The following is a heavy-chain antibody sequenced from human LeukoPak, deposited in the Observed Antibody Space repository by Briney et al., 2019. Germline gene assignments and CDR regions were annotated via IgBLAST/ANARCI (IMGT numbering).Heavy chain of an antibody. D-gene: IGHD3-22*01. J-gene: IGHJ4*02. CDR1: GFTFSSYS. Sequence: PGGSLRLSCAASGFTFSSYSMNWVRQAPGKGLEWVSAISGSGGSTYYADSVKGRFTISRDNSKNTLYLQMNSLRAEDTAVYYCAKSRSYDSSGYVAYWGQGTLVTVSS. CDR3: AKSRSYDSSGYVAY. V-gene: IGHV3-23*01. CDR2: ISGSGGST.